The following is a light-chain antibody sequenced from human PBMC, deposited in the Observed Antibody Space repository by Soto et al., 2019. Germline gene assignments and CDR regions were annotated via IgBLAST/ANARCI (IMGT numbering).Light chain of an antibody. J-gene: IGLJ2*01. Sequence: QSALTQPRSVSGSPGQSVTISCTGTSSDVGGYNYVSWYQQQPGKAPKLMIYDVSKRPSGVPDRFSGSKSVNTASLTISGLQAEDEADYYCCSYAGSYNDVVFGGGTKLTVL. CDR1: SSDVGGYNY. V-gene: IGLV2-11*01. CDR3: CSYAGSYNDVV. CDR2: DVS.